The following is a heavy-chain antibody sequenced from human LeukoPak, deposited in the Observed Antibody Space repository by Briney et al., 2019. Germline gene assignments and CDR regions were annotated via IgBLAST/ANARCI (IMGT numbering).Heavy chain of an antibody. CDR2: IIPIFGTA. CDR3: ARDGVGAIGGGGY. V-gene: IGHV1-69*01. D-gene: IGHD1-26*01. CDR1: GGTFSSYA. J-gene: IGHJ4*02. Sequence: SVKISCKASGGTFSSYAISWVRQAPGQGLEWMGGIIPIFGTANYAQKFQGRVTITADESTSTAYMELSSLRSEDTAVYYCARDGVGAIGGGGYWGQGTLVTVSS.